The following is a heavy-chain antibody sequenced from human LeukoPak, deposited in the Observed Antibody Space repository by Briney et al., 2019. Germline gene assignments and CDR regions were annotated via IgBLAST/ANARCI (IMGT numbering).Heavy chain of an antibody. D-gene: IGHD2-8*01. Sequence: GGSLRLSCAAPGFTFSSYGMHWVRQAPGKGLEWVAVISYDGSNKYYADSVKGRFTISRDNSKNTLYLQMNSLRAEDTAVYYCARDIVLMVYAISPGYWGQGTLVTVSS. CDR3: ARDIVLMVYAISPGY. CDR1: GFTFSSYG. CDR2: ISYDGSNK. V-gene: IGHV3-30*19. J-gene: IGHJ4*02.